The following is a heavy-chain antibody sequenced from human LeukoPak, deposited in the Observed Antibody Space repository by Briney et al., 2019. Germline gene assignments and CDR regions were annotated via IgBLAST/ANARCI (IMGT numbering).Heavy chain of an antibody. J-gene: IGHJ3*01. CDR1: GFTFSSYW. V-gene: IGHV3-74*01. D-gene: IGHD3-10*01. Sequence: SGGSLRLSCAASGFTFSSYWMHWVREAPGKGLVWVSRINTDGSTSYADSVKGRFTISRDNAKNTLYLQMNSLRAEDTAVYYCARDWGGAFDLWGQGTMVTVSS. CDR2: INTDGST. CDR3: ARDWGGAFDL.